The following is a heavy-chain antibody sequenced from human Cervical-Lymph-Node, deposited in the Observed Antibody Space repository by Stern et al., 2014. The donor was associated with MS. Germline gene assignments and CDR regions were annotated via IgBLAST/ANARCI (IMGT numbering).Heavy chain of an antibody. CDR3: ARVRWLQLGDNWFDP. CDR1: GYTFTSYG. V-gene: IGHV1-18*01. CDR2: ISAYNGNT. J-gene: IGHJ5*02. Sequence: VQLEESGAEVKKPGASVKVSCKASGYTFTSYGISWVRQAPGQGLEWMGWISAYNGNTNYAQKLQGRVTMTTDTSTSTAYMELRSLRSDDTAVYYCARVRWLQLGDNWFDPWGQGTLVTVSS. D-gene: IGHD5-24*01.